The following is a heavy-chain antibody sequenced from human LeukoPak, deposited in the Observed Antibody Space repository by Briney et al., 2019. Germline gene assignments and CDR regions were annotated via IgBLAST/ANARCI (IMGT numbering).Heavy chain of an antibody. CDR3: ARDNLPFQDTAMAMVAHYYYGMDV. CDR1: GFTVSSNY. J-gene: IGHJ6*02. D-gene: IGHD5-18*01. Sequence: GGSLRLSCAASGFTVSSNYMSWVRQAPGKGLEWVSVIYSGGSTYYADSVKGRFTISRDNSKNTLYLQMNSLRAEDTAVYYCARDNLPFQDTAMAMVAHYYYGMDVWGQGTTVTVSS. V-gene: IGHV3-66*01. CDR2: IYSGGST.